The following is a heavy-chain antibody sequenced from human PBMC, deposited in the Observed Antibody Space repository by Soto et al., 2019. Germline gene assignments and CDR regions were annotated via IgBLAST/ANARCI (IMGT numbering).Heavy chain of an antibody. Sequence: GGSLRLSCAASGFTFSSYEMNWVRQAPGKGLERVSYISSSVISDSGSTIYYADSVKGRFTIPRDDAKNSLYLQMNSLRAEDTAVYYCARGPPLDYWGQGTLVTVSS. CDR1: GFTFSSYE. CDR2: ISSSVISDSGSTI. CDR3: ARGPPLDY. V-gene: IGHV3-48*03. J-gene: IGHJ4*02.